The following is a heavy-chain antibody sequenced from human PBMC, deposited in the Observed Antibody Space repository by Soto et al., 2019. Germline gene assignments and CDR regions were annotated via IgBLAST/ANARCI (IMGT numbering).Heavy chain of an antibody. CDR3: ARVGTVNLPYGDQPTDVYFDY. V-gene: IGHV4-59*01. J-gene: IGHJ4*02. CDR2: IYYSGST. Sequence: SETLSLTCTFSGGSISSYYWSWIRQPPGKGLEWIGYIYYSGSTNYNPSLKSRVTISVDTSKNQFSLKLSSVTAADTAVYYCARVGTVNLPYGDQPTDVYFDYWGQRTLVTVSS. CDR1: GGSISSYY. D-gene: IGHD4-17*01.